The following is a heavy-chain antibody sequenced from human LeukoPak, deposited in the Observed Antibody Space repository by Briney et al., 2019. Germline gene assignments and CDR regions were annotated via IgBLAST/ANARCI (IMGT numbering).Heavy chain of an antibody. CDR3: AKGGANWNYADMDV. CDR2: IRYDGSNK. D-gene: IGHD1-7*01. Sequence: PGGSLRLSCAASGFTFSSYGMHWVRQAPGKGLEWVAFIRYDGSNKYYADSVKGRFTISRDNSKNTLYLQMNSLRAEDTAVYYCAKGGANWNYADMDVWGKGTTVTVSS. V-gene: IGHV3-30*02. CDR1: GFTFSSYG. J-gene: IGHJ6*03.